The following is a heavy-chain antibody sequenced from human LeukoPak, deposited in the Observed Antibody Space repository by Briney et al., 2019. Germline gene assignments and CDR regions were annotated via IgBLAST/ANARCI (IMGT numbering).Heavy chain of an antibody. CDR3: AELGITMIGGV. J-gene: IGHJ6*04. V-gene: IGHV3-48*03. CDR2: ISSSGSTI. CDR1: GFTFSSYE. D-gene: IGHD3-10*02. Sequence: GGSPRLSCAASGFTFSSYEMNWVRQPPGKGLEWVSYISSSGSTIYYADSMKGRFTISRDNAKNSLYLQMNSLRAEDTAVYYCAELGITMIGGVWGKGTTVTVSS.